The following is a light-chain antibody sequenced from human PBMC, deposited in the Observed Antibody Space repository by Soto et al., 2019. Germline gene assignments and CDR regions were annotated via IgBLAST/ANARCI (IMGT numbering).Light chain of an antibody. CDR1: SSDVGGYNY. CDR3: SSYTSSSTPYVV. CDR2: EVS. J-gene: IGLJ2*01. Sequence: QSVLTQPASVSGCPGQSITISCTGTSSDVGGYNYVSWYQQHPGKAPKLMIYEVSNRPSGVSNRFSGSKSGNTASLTISGLQAEDEADYYCSSYTSSSTPYVVFGGGTKLTVL. V-gene: IGLV2-14*01.